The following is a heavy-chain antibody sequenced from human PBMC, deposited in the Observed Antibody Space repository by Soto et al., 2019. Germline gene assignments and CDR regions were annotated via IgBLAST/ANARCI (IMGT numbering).Heavy chain of an antibody. CDR2: IYYSGST. CDR3: ARHKGESTIFGVVSFDY. V-gene: IGHV4-39*01. Sequence: PSETLSLTCTVSGGSISSSSYYWGWIRQPPGKGLEWIGSIYYSGSTYYNPSLKSRVTISVDTSKNQFSLKLSSVTAADTAVYYCARHKGESTIFGVVSFDYWGQGTLVTVSS. CDR1: GGSISSSSYY. D-gene: IGHD3-3*01. J-gene: IGHJ4*02.